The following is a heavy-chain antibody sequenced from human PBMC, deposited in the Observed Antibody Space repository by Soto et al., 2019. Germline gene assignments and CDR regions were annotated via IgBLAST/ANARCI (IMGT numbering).Heavy chain of an antibody. V-gene: IGHV3-66*04. J-gene: IGHJ4*02. CDR1: GFTVSSNY. Sequence: EVQVVESGGGLVQPGGSLRLSCAASGFTVSSNYMSWVRQAPGKGLEWVSVIYSGSSTYYADSVKGRFTISRDNSKNTLYLQMNSLRAEDTAVYYCARLGMLGGSLEFDYWGQGTLVTVSS. CDR2: IYSGSST. D-gene: IGHD2-15*01. CDR3: ARLGMLGGSLEFDY.